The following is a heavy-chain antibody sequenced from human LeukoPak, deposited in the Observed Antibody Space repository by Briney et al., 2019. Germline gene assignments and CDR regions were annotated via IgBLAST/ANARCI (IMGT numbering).Heavy chain of an antibody. D-gene: IGHD6-13*01. CDR3: ARAAGSSSSWYPHFDY. CDR1: GFTFSSYG. Sequence: PGGSLRLSCGASGFTFSSYGMHWVRQAPGKGLEWVAVIWYDGSNKYYADTVKGRFTISRDNSKNTLYLQMNSLRAEDTGVYYCARAAGSSSSWYPHFDYWGQGTLVTVSS. CDR2: IWYDGSNK. J-gene: IGHJ4*02. V-gene: IGHV3-33*01.